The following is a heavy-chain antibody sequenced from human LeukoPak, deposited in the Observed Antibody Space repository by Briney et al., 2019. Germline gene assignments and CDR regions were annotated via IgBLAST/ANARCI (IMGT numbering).Heavy chain of an antibody. CDR3: ARADFGSGSHYNVYFDS. V-gene: IGHV3-7*03. Sequence: PGGSLRLSCEGSAFIFSGHWMNWVRQTPGKGLEWVASIKEDGSERQYVDSVKGRFSISRDNTKGSLFLQLNSLRAEDTAVYYCARADFGSGSHYNVYFDSWGPGTLVTVSS. D-gene: IGHD3-10*01. CDR2: IKEDGSER. J-gene: IGHJ4*02. CDR1: AFIFSGHW.